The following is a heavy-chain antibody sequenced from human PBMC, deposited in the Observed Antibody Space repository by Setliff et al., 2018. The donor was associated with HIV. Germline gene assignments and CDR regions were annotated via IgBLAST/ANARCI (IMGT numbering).Heavy chain of an antibody. V-gene: IGHV3-7*01. D-gene: IGHD4-17*01. J-gene: IGHJ6*02. CDR1: GFDFSTYW. CDR3: ARAKIGPYGDSTYYYGMDV. Sequence: PGGSLRLSCEGSGFDFSTYWMSWVRQAPGKGLEWVANIKLHGSEKYYVDSVKGRFTISRDDAKNSLYLQMNSLRVEDTAVYYCARAKIGPYGDSTYYYGMDVWGQGTTVTVSS. CDR2: IKLHGSEK.